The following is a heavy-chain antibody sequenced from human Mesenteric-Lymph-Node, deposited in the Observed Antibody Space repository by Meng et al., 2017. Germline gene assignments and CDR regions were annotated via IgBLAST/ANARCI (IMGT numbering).Heavy chain of an antibody. CDR2: IKSKTDGGTT. V-gene: IGHV3-15*01. D-gene: IGHD3-10*01. CDR1: GFTFSNAW. CDR3: TTYVLLWFGECSG. Sequence: GGSLRLSCAASGFTFSNAWMSWVRQAPGKGLEWVGRIKSKTDGGTTDYAAPVKGRFTISRDDSKNTLYLQMNSLKTEDTAVYYCTTYVLLWFGECSGWGQGTLVTVSS. J-gene: IGHJ4*02.